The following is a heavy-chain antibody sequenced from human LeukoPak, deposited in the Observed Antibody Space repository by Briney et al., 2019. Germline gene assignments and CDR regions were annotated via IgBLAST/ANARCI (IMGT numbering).Heavy chain of an antibody. V-gene: IGHV3-23*01. Sequence: GGSLRLSCAASGFTFSSYAMSWVRQAPGKGLEWVSTFSGSGGNTYYADSAKGRFTISRDNSKNTLYLQMNSLRAEDTAVYYCAKGLGYYDSRDAFDIWGQGTMVTVSS. CDR1: GFTFSSYA. CDR2: FSGSGGNT. CDR3: AKGLGYYDSRDAFDI. J-gene: IGHJ3*02. D-gene: IGHD3-22*01.